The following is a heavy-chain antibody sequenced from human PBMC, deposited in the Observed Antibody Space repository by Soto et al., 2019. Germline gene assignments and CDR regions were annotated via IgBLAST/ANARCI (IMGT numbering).Heavy chain of an antibody. CDR2: MNPNSGNT. Sequence: ASVKVSCKASGYTFTSYDINWVRQATGQGLEWMGWMNPNSGNTGYAQKFQGRVTMTRNTSISTAYMELSSLRSEDTAVYYCARALPGIAVNWFDPWGQGTLVTVSS. D-gene: IGHD6-19*01. V-gene: IGHV1-8*01. CDR1: GYTFTSYD. J-gene: IGHJ5*02. CDR3: ARALPGIAVNWFDP.